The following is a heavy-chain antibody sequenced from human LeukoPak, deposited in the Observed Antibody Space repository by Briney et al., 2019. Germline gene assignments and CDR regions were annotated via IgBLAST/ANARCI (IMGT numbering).Heavy chain of an antibody. V-gene: IGHV1-24*01. CDR1: GYTLTELS. CDR2: FDPEDGET. D-gene: IGHD2-2*01. J-gene: IGHJ3*02. CDR3: ATPTGYCSSTSCYGTGEHDAFDI. Sequence: GASVKVSCKVSGYTLTELSMHWVRQAPGKGLEWMGGFDPEDGETIYAQKFQGRVTMTEDTSTDTAYMELSSLRSEDTAVYYCATPTGYCSSTSCYGTGEHDAFDIWGQGTMVTVSP.